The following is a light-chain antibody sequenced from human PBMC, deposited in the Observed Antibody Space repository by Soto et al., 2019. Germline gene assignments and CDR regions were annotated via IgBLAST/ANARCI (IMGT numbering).Light chain of an antibody. CDR1: QSVSSN. J-gene: IGKJ4*01. V-gene: IGKV3-15*01. Sequence: EIVMTQSPATVSVSPGERATLSCRASQSVSSNFAWYQQKPGQAPRLLIYGASTRATGIPARFSGSGSGTEFTLTISSLQSEDFAVYYCQQYNNWPPLPFGGGTKVQIK. CDR3: QQYNNWPPLP. CDR2: GAS.